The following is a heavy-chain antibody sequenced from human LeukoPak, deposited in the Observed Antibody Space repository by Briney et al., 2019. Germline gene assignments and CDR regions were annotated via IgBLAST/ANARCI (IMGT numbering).Heavy chain of an antibody. D-gene: IGHD7-27*01. CDR2: FDPEDGET. Sequence: GASVKVSCKVSGYTLTELSMHWVRQAPGKGLEWMGGFDPEDGETIYAQKFQGRVTLTEDTSTDTAYMELSSLRSEDTAVYYCASFLGIGGYYYYMDVWGKGTTVTVSS. J-gene: IGHJ6*03. CDR3: ASFLGIGGYYYYMDV. V-gene: IGHV1-24*01. CDR1: GYTLTELS.